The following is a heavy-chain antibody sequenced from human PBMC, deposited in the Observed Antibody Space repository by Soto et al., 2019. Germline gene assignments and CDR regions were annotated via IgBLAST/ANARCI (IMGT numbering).Heavy chain of an antibody. CDR1: GGSISSSSYY. CDR2: IYYSGGT. J-gene: IGHJ6*02. Sequence: SETLSLTCTVSGGSISSSSYYWGWIRQPPGKGLEWIGSIYYSGGTYYNPSLKSRVTISVDTSKNQFSLKLSSVTAADTAVYYCARHHRSFGELFAPRYYGMDVWGQGTTLXVS. CDR3: ARHHRSFGELFAPRYYGMDV. D-gene: IGHD3-10*01. V-gene: IGHV4-39*01.